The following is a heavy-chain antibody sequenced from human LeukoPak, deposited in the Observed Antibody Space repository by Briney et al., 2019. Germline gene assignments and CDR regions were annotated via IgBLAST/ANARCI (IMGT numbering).Heavy chain of an antibody. V-gene: IGHV4-59*08. CDR1: GDSISSYY. J-gene: IGHJ4*02. CDR3: ARDLYYYDSSGYYADFDY. Sequence: SETLSLTCTVSGDSISSYYWNWIRQPPGKGLEWIGYIYYTGSTNSNPSLKSRVTISVDTSKNQFSLKLSSVTAADTAVYYCARDLYYYDSSGYYADFDYWGQGTLVTVSS. D-gene: IGHD3-22*01. CDR2: IYYTGST.